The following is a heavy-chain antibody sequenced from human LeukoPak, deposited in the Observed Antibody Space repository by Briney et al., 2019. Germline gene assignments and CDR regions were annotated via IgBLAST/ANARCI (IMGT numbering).Heavy chain of an antibody. D-gene: IGHD5-24*01. CDR1: GGSISSYY. V-gene: IGHV4-59*01. CDR2: IYYSGST. J-gene: IGHJ3*02. CDR3: ARSGRMATLDAFDI. Sequence: PSETLSLTCTVSGGSISSYYWSWIRQPPGEGLEWIGYIYYSGSTNYNPSLKSRVTISVDTSKNQFSLKLSSVTAADTAVYYCARSGRMATLDAFDIWGQGTMVTVSS.